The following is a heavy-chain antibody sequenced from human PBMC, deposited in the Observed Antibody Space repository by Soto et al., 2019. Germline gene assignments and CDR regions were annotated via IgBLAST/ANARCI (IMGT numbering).Heavy chain of an antibody. D-gene: IGHD2-2*01. CDR1: GFTFSNYA. J-gene: IGHJ6*04. V-gene: IGHV3-23*01. CDR3: ALRYCSRTTCPPLNSYFYLDV. Sequence: GGSLRLSCAASGFTFSNYAMTWVRQAPGKGLEWVSGISGSGGTTFYAGSVKGRFVISRDNSKNTRDLQMNSLRAEDTAVYYCALRYCSRTTCPPLNSYFYLDVWGKGTTVTVSS. CDR2: ISGSGGTT.